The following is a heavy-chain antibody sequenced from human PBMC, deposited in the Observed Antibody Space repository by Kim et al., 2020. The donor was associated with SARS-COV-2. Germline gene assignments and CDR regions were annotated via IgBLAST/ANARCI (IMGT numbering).Heavy chain of an antibody. Sequence: ASVKVSCKASGYTFTGYYMHWVRQAPGQGLEWMGWINPNSGGTNYAQKFQGRVTMTRDTSISTAYMELSRLRSDDTAVYYCARDLKIFGVVTPPVGHYYYYGMDVWGQGTTVTVSS. J-gene: IGHJ6*02. CDR3: ARDLKIFGVVTPPVGHYYYYGMDV. CDR2: INPNSGGT. V-gene: IGHV1-2*02. CDR1: GYTFTGYY. D-gene: IGHD3-3*01.